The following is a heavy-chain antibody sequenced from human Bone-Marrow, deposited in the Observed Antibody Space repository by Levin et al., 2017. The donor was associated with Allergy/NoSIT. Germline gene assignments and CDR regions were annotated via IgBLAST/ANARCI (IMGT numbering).Heavy chain of an antibody. Sequence: GGSLRLSCAASGFTFSDYYMTWVRQAPGQGLEWLSHISGTSTFTFDADSVRGRFTISRDNAKDALYLQMMSLRTDDTAVYYCARAQYTASWNFFDYWGQGTLVTVSP. J-gene: IGHJ4*02. CDR3: ARAQYTASWNFFDY. D-gene: IGHD2-2*01. CDR1: GFTFSDYY. V-gene: IGHV3-11*05. CDR2: ISGTSTFT.